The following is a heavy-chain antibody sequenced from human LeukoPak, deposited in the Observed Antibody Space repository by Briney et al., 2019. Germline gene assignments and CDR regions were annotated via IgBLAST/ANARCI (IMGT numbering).Heavy chain of an antibody. D-gene: IGHD2-2*01. V-gene: IGHV3-21*01. Sequence: GGSLRLSCAASGLPFSSYTMNWVRQAPGRGLEWVPSITGGSNYMYYRDSVKGRFTISRDNARNSLYLEMNSLRADDTAMYFCARSVVPAGAWFGPWGQGTLVIVS. CDR2: ITGGSNYM. CDR1: GLPFSSYT. CDR3: ARSVVPAGAWFGP. J-gene: IGHJ5*02.